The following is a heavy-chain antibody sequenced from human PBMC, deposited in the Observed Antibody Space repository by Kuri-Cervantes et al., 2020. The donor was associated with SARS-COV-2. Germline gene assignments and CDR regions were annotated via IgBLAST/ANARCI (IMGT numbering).Heavy chain of an antibody. CDR1: GFTFSDYY. D-gene: IGHD1-26*01. CDR3: AVIQNSGSYSTRSSYFDY. CDR2: ISSSSSYT. J-gene: IGHJ4*02. Sequence: GESLKISCAASGFTFSDYYMSWIRQAPEKGLEWVSYISSSSSYTNYADSVKGRFTISRDNAKNSLYLQMNSLRAEDTAVYYCAVIQNSGSYSTRSSYFDYWGQGTLVTRLL. V-gene: IGHV3-11*03.